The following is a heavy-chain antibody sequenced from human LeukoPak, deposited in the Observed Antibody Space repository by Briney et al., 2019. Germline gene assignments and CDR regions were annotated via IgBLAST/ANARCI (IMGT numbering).Heavy chain of an antibody. J-gene: IGHJ4*02. Sequence: SETLSLTCTVSGGSISSYYWSWIRQPAGKGLEWIGSIYYSGSTYYNPSLKSRVTISVDTSKKQFSLKLSSVTAADTAVYYCARYDSSSWYGFYWGQGTLVTVSS. CDR3: ARYDSSSWYGFY. V-gene: IGHV4-59*10. CDR2: IYYSGST. D-gene: IGHD6-13*01. CDR1: GGSISSYY.